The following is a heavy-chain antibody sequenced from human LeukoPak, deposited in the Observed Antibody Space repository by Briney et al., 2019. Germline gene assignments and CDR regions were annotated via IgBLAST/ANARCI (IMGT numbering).Heavy chain of an antibody. V-gene: IGHV3-13*01. J-gene: IGHJ3*02. Sequence: GGSLRLSCAASGFTFSSYDMHWVRQATGKGLEWVSAIGTAGDTYYPGSVKGRFTISRDNSKNTLYLQMNSLRAEDTAVYYCAKSHPRWDSSGYYSGAFDIWGQGTMVTVSS. CDR2: IGTAGDT. CDR3: AKSHPRWDSSGYYSGAFDI. D-gene: IGHD3-22*01. CDR1: GFTFSSYD.